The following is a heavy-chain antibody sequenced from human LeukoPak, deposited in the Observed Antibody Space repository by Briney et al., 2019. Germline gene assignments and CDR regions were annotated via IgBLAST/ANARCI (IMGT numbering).Heavy chain of an antibody. CDR1: GGTFSSYA. CDR3: ARDSDDILTVYYSGSADYYYYYGMDV. CDR2: IIPIFGTA. J-gene: IGHJ6*04. V-gene: IGHV1-69*06. Sequence: SVKVSCKASGGTFSSYAISWVRQAPGQGLEWMGGIIPIFGTANYAQKFQGRVTITADKSTSTAYMELSSLRSEDTAVYYCARDSDDILTVYYSGSADYYYYYGMDVWGKGTTVTVSS. D-gene: IGHD3-9*01.